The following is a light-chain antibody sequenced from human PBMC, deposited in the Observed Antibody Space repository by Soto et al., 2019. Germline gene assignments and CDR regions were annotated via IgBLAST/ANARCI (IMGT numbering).Light chain of an antibody. V-gene: IGKV3-15*01. Sequence: EIVMTQSPAILSVSPGERCTLSCRASQDIGTKLAWYQQKPGQAPXXLMYDVSTRASAAPARFTVIGSGSEFTLPLSSRRSEDFAIDVCQQYYHWRTFGQGTKVEIK. J-gene: IGKJ1*01. CDR2: DVS. CDR1: QDIGTK. CDR3: QQYYHWRT.